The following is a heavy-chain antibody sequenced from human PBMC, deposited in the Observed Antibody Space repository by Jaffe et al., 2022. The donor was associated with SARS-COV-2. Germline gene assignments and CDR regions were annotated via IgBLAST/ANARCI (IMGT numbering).Heavy chain of an antibody. D-gene: IGHD2-2*01. J-gene: IGHJ4*02. CDR2: IVENGDLT. CDR3: ATDYGRLRVVPGAFFDY. CDR1: GFIFNNYV. V-gene: IGHV3-23*04. Sequence: EVQLAESGGGLVQPGGSLRLSCEASGFIFNNYVMSWVRQAPGKGLEWVASIVENGDLTWYADSVKGRFTVSRDNSKSSLYLQMNGLRAEDTAVYYCATDYGRLRVVPGAFFDYWGQGALVTVSS.